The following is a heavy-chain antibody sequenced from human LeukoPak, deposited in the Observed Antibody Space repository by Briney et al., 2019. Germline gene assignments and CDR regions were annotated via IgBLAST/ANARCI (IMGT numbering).Heavy chain of an antibody. Sequence: SVKVSCKASGGTFSSYAISWVRQAPGQGLEWMGGIIPIFGTANYAQKFQGRVTITADESTSTAYMELSSLRSEDTAVYYCARDLVAVPAAMYSSWLLDGMDVWGKGTTVTVSS. CDR2: IIPIFGTA. D-gene: IGHD2-2*01. CDR1: GGTFSSYA. CDR3: ARDLVAVPAAMYSSWLLDGMDV. V-gene: IGHV1-69*13. J-gene: IGHJ6*04.